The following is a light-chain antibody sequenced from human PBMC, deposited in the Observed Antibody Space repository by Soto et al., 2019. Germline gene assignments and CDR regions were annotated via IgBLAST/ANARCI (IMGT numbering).Light chain of an antibody. J-gene: IGLJ1*01. CDR2: EVS. CDR1: SSDVGSYNF. V-gene: IGLV2-14*01. Sequence: QSLLTHPASLSGSPGQSITISCTGTSSDVGSYNFVSWYQQLPGKAPKLMIYEVSNRPSGVSNRFSGSKSGNTASLTISGLQAEDEADYYCSSYTTSSNYVFGSGSKVTGL. CDR3: SSYTTSSNYV.